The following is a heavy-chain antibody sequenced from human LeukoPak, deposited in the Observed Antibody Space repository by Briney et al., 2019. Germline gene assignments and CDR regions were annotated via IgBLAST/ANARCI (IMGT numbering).Heavy chain of an antibody. CDR2: IIPIFGTA. V-gene: IGHV1-69*06. CDR1: GGTFSSYA. J-gene: IGHJ3*02. CDR3: ASEYGSGSYYNAAFDI. Sequence: GASVKVSCKASGGTFSSYAISWVRRAPGQGLEWMGGIIPIFGTANYAQKFQGRVTITADKSTSTAYMELSSLRSEDTAVYYCASEYGSGSYYNAAFDIWGQGTMVTVSS. D-gene: IGHD3-10*01.